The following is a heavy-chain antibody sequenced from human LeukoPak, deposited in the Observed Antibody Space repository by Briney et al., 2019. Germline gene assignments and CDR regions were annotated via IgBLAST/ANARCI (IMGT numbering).Heavy chain of an antibody. CDR2: IYSSGST. Sequence: SETLSLTCTVSGGSIITYYWSWIRQPAGKGLEWIGRIYSSGSTYYNPSLKSRVTISVDTSKNQFSLKLSSVTAADTAVYYCARHPHEFDIAAQYYFDYWGQGTLVTVSS. D-gene: IGHD6-6*01. CDR3: ARHPHEFDIAAQYYFDY. CDR1: GGSIITYY. V-gene: IGHV4-4*07. J-gene: IGHJ4*02.